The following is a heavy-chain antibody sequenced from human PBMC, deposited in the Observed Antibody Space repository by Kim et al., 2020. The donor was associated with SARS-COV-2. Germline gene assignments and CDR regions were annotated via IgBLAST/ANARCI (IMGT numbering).Heavy chain of an antibody. Sequence: GGSLRLSCAASGFTFSSYWMSWVRQAPGKGLEWVANIKQDGSEKYYVDSVKGRFTISRDNAKNSLYLQMNSLRAEDTAVYYCARDTYYDFWSGYPLIDLYYWGQGTLVTVSS. CDR3: ARDTYYDFWSGYPLIDLYY. CDR2: IKQDGSEK. D-gene: IGHD3-3*01. V-gene: IGHV3-7*03. CDR1: GFTFSSYW. J-gene: IGHJ4*02.